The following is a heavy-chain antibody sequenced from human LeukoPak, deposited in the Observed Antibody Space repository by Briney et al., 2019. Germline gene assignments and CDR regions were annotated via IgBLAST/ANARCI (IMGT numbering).Heavy chain of an antibody. CDR3: ARDSGVYDSSGYWDY. CDR2: IYYSGST. Sequence: SETLSLTCTVSGGSISSSSYYWSWIRQPPGKGLEWIGYIYYSGSTNYNPSPKSRVTISVDTSKNQFSLKLSSVTAADTAVYYCARDSGVYDSSGYWDYWGQGTLVTVSS. V-gene: IGHV4-61*01. D-gene: IGHD3-22*01. J-gene: IGHJ4*02. CDR1: GGSISSSSYY.